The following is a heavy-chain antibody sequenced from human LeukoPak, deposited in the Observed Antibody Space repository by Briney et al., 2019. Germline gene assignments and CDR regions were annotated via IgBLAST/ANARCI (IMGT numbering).Heavy chain of an antibody. CDR3: AKDAGGSYYREGWFDP. CDR2: ISWNSGSI. Sequence: GRSLRLSCAASGLTFDDYAMHWVRQAPGKGLEWVSGISWNSGSIGYADSVKGRFTISRDNAKNSLYLQMNSPRAEDTALYYCAKDAGGSYYREGWFDPWGQGTLVTVSS. V-gene: IGHV3-9*01. CDR1: GLTFDDYA. J-gene: IGHJ5*02. D-gene: IGHD1-26*01.